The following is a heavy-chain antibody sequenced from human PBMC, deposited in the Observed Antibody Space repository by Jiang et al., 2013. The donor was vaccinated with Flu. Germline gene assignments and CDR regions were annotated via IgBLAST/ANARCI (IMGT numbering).Heavy chain of an antibody. V-gene: IGHV3-23*01. Sequence: ASGFTFSSYAMSWVRQAPGKGLEWVSAISGSGGSTYYADSVKGRFTISRDNSKNTLYLQMNSLRAEDTAVYYCATYYDFWSGYGPFDYWGQGTLVTVSS. D-gene: IGHD3-3*01. CDR3: ATYYDFWSGYGPFDY. CDR2: ISGSGGST. CDR1: GFTFSSYA. J-gene: IGHJ4*02.